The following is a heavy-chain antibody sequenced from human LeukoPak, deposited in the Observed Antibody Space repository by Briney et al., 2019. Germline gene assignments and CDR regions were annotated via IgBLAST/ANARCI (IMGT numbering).Heavy chain of an antibody. V-gene: IGHV1-69*13. CDR1: GGTFSSYA. Sequence: ASVKVSCKASGGTFSSYAISWVRQAPGQGLEWMGGIIPIFGTANYAQKFQGRVTITADESTGTAYMELSSLRSEDTAVYYCARGGSSWYVNWFDPWGQGTLVTVSS. CDR2: IIPIFGTA. D-gene: IGHD6-13*01. CDR3: ARGGSSWYVNWFDP. J-gene: IGHJ5*02.